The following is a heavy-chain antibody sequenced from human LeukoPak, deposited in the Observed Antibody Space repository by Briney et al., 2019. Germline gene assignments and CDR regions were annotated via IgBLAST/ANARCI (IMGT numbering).Heavy chain of an antibody. CDR3: ASQHDDFWSGSMNWFDP. J-gene: IGHJ5*02. Sequence: SETLSLTCTVSGGSLSSSYWSWIRQPPGKGLEWIGHIYYSGSANYNPSLKSRVTISVDTSKNQFSLKLSSVTAADTAVYYCASQHDDFWSGSMNWFDPWGQGTLVTVSS. V-gene: IGHV4-59*12. CDR2: IYYSGSA. D-gene: IGHD3-3*01. CDR1: GGSLSSSY.